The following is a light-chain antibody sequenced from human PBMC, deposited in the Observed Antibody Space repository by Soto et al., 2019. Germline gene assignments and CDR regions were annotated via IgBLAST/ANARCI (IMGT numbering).Light chain of an antibody. CDR3: SSYTTSSTLV. CDR1: SSDVGNYNY. Sequence: HSVLTQPASVSGSPGHSITISCTGTSSDVGNYNYVSWFQQHPGKAPKLIIFEVSYRPSGISNRFSGSKSGNTASLTISGLQAEDEAVYYCSSYTTSSTLVFGPGTKLTAL. V-gene: IGLV2-14*01. CDR2: EVS. J-gene: IGLJ1*01.